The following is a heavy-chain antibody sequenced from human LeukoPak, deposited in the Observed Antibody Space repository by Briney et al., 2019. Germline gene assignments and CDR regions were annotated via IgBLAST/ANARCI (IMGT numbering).Heavy chain of an antibody. CDR3: ARDPGRDCGDSYGVDY. CDR2: ISAYNGNT. V-gene: IGHV1-18*01. Sequence: ASVKVSCKASGYTFTSYGISWVRQAPGQGLEWMGWISAYNGNTNYAQKLQGRVTMTTDTSTSTAYMELRSLRSDDTAVYYCARDPGRDCGDSYGVDYWGQGTLVTVSS. CDR1: GYTFTSYG. D-gene: IGHD4-17*01. J-gene: IGHJ4*02.